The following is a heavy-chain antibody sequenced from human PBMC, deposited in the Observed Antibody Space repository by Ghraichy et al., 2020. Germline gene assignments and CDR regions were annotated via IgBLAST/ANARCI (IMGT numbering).Heavy chain of an antibody. Sequence: GGSLRLSCVGSGFNFYNYDIHWVRQAPGKGLEWVAVMWNDGSDKYYGDSVRGRFTISRDNSKNTVYLRLDSLRVEDTATYYCAKVSKTGSYHFDQWGQGTLVTVSS. CDR3: AKVSKTGSYHFDQ. D-gene: IGHD2-8*01. V-gene: IGHV3-33*06. J-gene: IGHJ4*02. CDR1: GFNFYNYD. CDR2: MWNDGSDK.